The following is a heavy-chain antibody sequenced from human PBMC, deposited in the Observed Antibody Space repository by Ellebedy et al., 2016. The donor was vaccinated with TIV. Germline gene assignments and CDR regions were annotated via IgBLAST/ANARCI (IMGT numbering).Heavy chain of an antibody. CDR3: ARDTLVGVTDSYFDY. J-gene: IGHJ4*02. CDR1: GFTFSSNW. Sequence: GESLKISCAASGFTFSSNWMSWVRQAPGKGLEWVANIKQDGSKRFYVDSVKGRITISRDNAKNSLYLQMNNLRAEDTAVYYCARDTLVGVTDSYFDYWGQGTLVTVSS. CDR2: IKQDGSKR. V-gene: IGHV3-7*03. D-gene: IGHD1-26*01.